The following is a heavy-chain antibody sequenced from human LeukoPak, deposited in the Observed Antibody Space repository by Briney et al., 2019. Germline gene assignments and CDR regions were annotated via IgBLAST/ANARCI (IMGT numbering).Heavy chain of an antibody. Sequence: PSETLSLTCTVSGGSISSYYWSWIRQPPGKGLEWIGYIYYSGSTNYNPSLKSRVTISVDTSKNQFSLKLSSVTAADTAVYYCARGREKMTTVTTFDYWGQGTLVTVSS. CDR2: IYYSGST. D-gene: IGHD4-17*01. V-gene: IGHV4-59*01. CDR1: GGSISSYY. J-gene: IGHJ4*02. CDR3: ARGREKMTTVTTFDY.